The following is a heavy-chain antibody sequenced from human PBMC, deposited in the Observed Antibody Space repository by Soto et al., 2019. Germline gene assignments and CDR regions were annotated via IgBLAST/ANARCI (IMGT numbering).Heavy chain of an antibody. J-gene: IGHJ5*02. CDR1: GGSISSGDYY. D-gene: IGHD2-2*03. V-gene: IGHV4-30-4*01. CDR2: IYYSGST. CDR3: ARDRWMSRANWFDP. Sequence: SETLSLTCTVSGGSISSGDYYWSWIRQPPGKGLEWIGYIYYSGSTYYNPSLGSRVTISVDTSRKSFSLKLSSVTAADTAVYFCARDRWMSRANWFDPWGPGTLVTVSS.